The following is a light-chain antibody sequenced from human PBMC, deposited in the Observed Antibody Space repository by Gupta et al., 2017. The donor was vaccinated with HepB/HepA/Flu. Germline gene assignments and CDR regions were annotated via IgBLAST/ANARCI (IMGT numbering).Light chain of an antibody. CDR3: HHHDTAPLT. V-gene: IGKV4-1*01. J-gene: IGKJ4*01. CDR1: QSVLSSSDNKNY. Sequence: DIERTQSPDSLPVSLGERATINCKSSQSVLSSSDNKNYLAWLQQKPGQPPKRLISWASTRESGVPDRFSGSGSGTDFTLTIDGLQAEDVALYYCHHHDTAPLTFGEGTKVEIK. CDR2: WAS.